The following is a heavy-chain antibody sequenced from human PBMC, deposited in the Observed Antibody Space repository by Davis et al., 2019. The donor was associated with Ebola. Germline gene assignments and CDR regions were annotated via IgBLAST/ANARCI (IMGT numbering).Heavy chain of an antibody. Sequence: ASVKVSCKASGYTFTSYGISWVRQAPGQGLEWMGWISAYNGNTNYAQKLQGRVTMTTDTSTSTAYMELSSLRSEDTAVYYCAAGGAYSSSWYLARFDYWGQGTLVTVSS. CDR3: AAGGAYSSSWYLARFDY. V-gene: IGHV1-18*01. J-gene: IGHJ4*02. CDR1: GYTFTSYG. CDR2: ISAYNGNT. D-gene: IGHD6-13*01.